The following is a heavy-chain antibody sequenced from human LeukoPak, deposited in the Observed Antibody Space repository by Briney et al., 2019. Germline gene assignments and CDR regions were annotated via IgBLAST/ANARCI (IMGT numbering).Heavy chain of an antibody. J-gene: IGHJ5*02. D-gene: IGHD2-15*01. CDR1: GFDLTTYA. V-gene: IGHV3-23*01. CDR3: ARCMVVSQGWCNGFDP. Sequence: PGGSLRLSCTASGFDLTTYAKTWVRQAPAKGLEWVSSIRIGGGGTYYADSVKGRFTISRDNSENTLHLQMNNLRVEDTARYFCARCMVVSQGWCNGFDPWGQGTLVTVSS. CDR2: IRIGGGGT.